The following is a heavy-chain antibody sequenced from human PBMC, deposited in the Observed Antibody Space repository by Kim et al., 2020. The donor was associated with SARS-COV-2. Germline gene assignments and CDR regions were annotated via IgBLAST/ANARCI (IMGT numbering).Heavy chain of an antibody. J-gene: IGHJ6*02. V-gene: IGHV4-59*13. CDR1: GGSISSYY. D-gene: IGHD2-15*01. CDR3: ARDGVVVPNYYYYYGMDV. CDR2: IYYSGST. Sequence: SETLSLTCTVSGGSISSYYWSWIRQPPGKGLEWIGYIYYSGSTNYNPSLKSRVTISVDTSKNQFSLKLSSVTAADTAVYYCARDGVVVPNYYYYYGMDVWCQGTTVTVSS.